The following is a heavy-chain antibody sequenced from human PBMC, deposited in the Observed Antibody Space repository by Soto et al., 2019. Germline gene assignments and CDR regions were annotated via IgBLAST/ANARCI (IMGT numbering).Heavy chain of an antibody. J-gene: IGHJ4*02. Sequence: SETLSLTCTVSGGSISSYYWSWIRQPPGKGLEWIGHIYYSGSINNNPSHNRPDAIFVDTTKTNSTLKLSTVTDAETAVYYCEEAGYSSGWFMGFDYWGQGTLVTVSS. CDR2: IYYSGSI. CDR3: EEAGYSSGWFMGFDY. D-gene: IGHD6-19*01. V-gene: IGHV4-59*01. CDR1: GGSISSYY.